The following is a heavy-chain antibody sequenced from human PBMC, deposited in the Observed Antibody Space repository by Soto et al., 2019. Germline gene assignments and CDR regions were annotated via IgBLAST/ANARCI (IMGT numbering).Heavy chain of an antibody. CDR2: IYYSGST. CDR1: GGSISSSSYY. D-gene: IGHD3-22*01. Sequence: SETLSLTCTVSGGSISSSSYYWGWIRQPPGKGLEWIGSIYYSGSTYYNPSLKSRVTISVDTSKNQFSLKLSSATAADTAVYYCARELYYYDSSGYYSRFLDYWGQGTLVTVSS. J-gene: IGHJ4*02. CDR3: ARELYYYDSSGYYSRFLDY. V-gene: IGHV4-39*01.